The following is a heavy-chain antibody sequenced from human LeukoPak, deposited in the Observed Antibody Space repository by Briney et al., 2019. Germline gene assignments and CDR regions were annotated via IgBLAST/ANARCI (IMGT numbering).Heavy chain of an antibody. Sequence: SETLSLTCAVYGGSFCGFYWSWIRQHPGEGLGWIGEISHSGSTNNTPTLKRRVTISVDTSKNQFSLKLSSATAADTAVYYCARGVRAWYSTAFDYWGQGTLVTVSS. CDR1: GGSFCGFY. CDR2: ISHSGST. CDR3: ARGVRAWYSTAFDY. J-gene: IGHJ4*02. V-gene: IGHV4-34*01. D-gene: IGHD6-13*01.